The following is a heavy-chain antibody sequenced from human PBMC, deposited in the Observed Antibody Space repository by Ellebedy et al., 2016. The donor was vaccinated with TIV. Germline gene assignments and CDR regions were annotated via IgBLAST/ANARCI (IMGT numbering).Heavy chain of an antibody. V-gene: IGHV1-2*02. J-gene: IGHJ5*02. CDR1: GYTFTGYY. D-gene: IGHD5-24*01. CDR3: ARGHLRDGMLGA. Sequence: ASVKVSXXASGYTFTGYYMHWVRQAPGQGLEWMGWINPNSGGTNYAQKFQGRVTMTRDTSISTAYMELSSLRSEDTAVYYCARGHLRDGMLGAWGQGTLVTVSS. CDR2: INPNSGGT.